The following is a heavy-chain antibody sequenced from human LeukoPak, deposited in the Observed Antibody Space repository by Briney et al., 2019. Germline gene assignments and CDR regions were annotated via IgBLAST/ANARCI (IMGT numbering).Heavy chain of an antibody. J-gene: IGHJ4*02. CDR3: AGLPRY. CDR1: GFTVSSNY. V-gene: IGHV3-66*02. Sequence: PGGSLRLSCAASGFTVSSNYMTWVRQAPGKGLEWVSVIYSDGSPYYADSVKGRFTISRDNSMNTLYLQMNSLRAEDTAVCYCAGLPRYWGQGTLVTVSS. CDR2: IYSDGSP.